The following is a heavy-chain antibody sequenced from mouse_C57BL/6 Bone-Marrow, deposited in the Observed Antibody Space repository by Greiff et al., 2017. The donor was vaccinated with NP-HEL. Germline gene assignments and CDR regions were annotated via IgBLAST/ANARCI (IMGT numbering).Heavy chain of an antibody. CDR1: GYTFTSYW. V-gene: IGHV1-59*01. CDR2: IDPSDSYP. CDR3: ATGRYWYVDV. D-gene: IGHD4-1*01. Sequence: QVQLQQPGAELVRPGTSVKLSCKASGYTFTSYWMPWVKQRPGQGLEWIGVIDPSDSYPNYTQTFKGKATLTVDTSSSTAYMQLSSLTSEDSAVYYWATGRYWYVDVWGTGTTVTVSS. J-gene: IGHJ1*03.